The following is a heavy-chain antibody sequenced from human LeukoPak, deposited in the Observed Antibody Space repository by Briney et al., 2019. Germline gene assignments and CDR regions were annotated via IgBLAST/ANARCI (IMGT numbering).Heavy chain of an antibody. J-gene: IGHJ6*03. D-gene: IGHD6-13*01. CDR3: ARAPKQQLAKKPYYYYYYMDV. Sequence: ASVKVSCKASGYTFTSYDINWVRQATGQGLEWMGWMNPNSGNTGYAQKFQGRVTITRNTSISTAYMELSSLRSEDTAVYYCARAPKQQLAKKPYYYYYYMDVWGKGTTVTVSS. V-gene: IGHV1-8*03. CDR2: MNPNSGNT. CDR1: GYTFTSYD.